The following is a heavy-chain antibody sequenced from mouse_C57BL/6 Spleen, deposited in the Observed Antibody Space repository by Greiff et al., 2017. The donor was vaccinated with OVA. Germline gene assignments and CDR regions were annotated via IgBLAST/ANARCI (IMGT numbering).Heavy chain of an antibody. D-gene: IGHD2-3*01. J-gene: IGHJ1*03. V-gene: IGHV6-3*01. CDR1: GFTFSNYW. CDR3: TGFYDGYSYWYFDV. Sequence: EVQLVESGGGLVQPGGSMKLSCVASGFTFSNYWMNWVRQSPEKGLEWVAQIRLKSDNYATHYAESVKGRFTISRDDSKSSVYLQMNNLRAEDTGIYYCTGFYDGYSYWYFDVWGTGTTVTVSS. CDR2: IRLKSDNYAT.